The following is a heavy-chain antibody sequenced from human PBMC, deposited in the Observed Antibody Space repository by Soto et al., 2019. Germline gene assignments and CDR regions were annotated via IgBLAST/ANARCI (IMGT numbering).Heavy chain of an antibody. V-gene: IGHV2-5*02. CDR1: GFSLTTRGVG. D-gene: IGHD3-16*01. CDR2: IYWDDDK. Sequence: QITLKESGPTLVKPTQTLTLTCTFSGFSLTTRGVGVGWIRQPPGKALECLALIYWDDDKRYSPSLQSRHSITKDTSKNQVVLTMTNVDPVDTATYYCSHIPNYYQYDWFDPWGQGTLVSVSS. J-gene: IGHJ5*02. CDR3: SHIPNYYQYDWFDP.